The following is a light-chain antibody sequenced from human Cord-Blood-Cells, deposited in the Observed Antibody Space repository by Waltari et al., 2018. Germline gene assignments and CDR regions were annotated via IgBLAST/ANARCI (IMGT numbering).Light chain of an antibody. V-gene: IGLV2-14*01. J-gene: IGLJ2*01. CDR3: SSYTSSSTLV. CDR2: DVS. Sequence: QSALPQPASVSGSPGQSITISCTGTSSDVGGYTYVSWYQQPPGKAPKLMIYDVSNRPSGVSNRFSGSKSGNTASLTISGLQAEDEADYYCSSYTSSSTLVFGGGTKLTVL. CDR1: SSDVGGYTY.